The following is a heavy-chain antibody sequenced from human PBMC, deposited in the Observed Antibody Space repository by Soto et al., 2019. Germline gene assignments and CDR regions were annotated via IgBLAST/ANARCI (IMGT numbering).Heavy chain of an antibody. V-gene: IGHV1-69*13. D-gene: IGHD3-22*01. CDR1: GGTFSSYA. J-gene: IGHJ6*02. CDR3: ASGGDYYDSSGYWPIYYYYGMDV. CDR2: IIPIFGTA. Sequence: SVKVSCKASGGTFSSYAISWVRQAPGQGLEWMGGIIPIFGTANYAQKFQGRVTITADESTSTAYMELSSLRSEDTAVYYCASGGDYYDSSGYWPIYYYYGMDVWGQGTTVTVSS.